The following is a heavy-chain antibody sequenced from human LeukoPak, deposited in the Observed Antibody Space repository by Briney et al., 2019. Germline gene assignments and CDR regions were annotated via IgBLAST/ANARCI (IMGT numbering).Heavy chain of an antibody. Sequence: PGGSLRLSCVASGFTFSSFAMAWVRQAPGKGLEWVSAISNNGGTTYYADSVKGRFTISRDNSKNTLYLQMSSLRADDTAVYYCTKYKGYYFEDRGQGTLVTVSS. CDR3: TKYKGYYFED. CDR2: ISNNGGTT. J-gene: IGHJ4*02. CDR1: GFTFSSFA. D-gene: IGHD1-1*01. V-gene: IGHV3-23*01.